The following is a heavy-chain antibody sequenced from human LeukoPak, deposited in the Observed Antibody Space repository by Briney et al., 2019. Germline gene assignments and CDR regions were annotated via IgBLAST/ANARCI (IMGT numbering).Heavy chain of an antibody. CDR1: GGSISTDLYY. D-gene: IGHD2-15*01. J-gene: IGHJ5*02. V-gene: IGHV4-61*02. Sequence: SETLSLTCTVSGGSISTDLYYWTWIRQPAGKGLEWIGRIYSNGWTDYNPPLKGRVSISIDTSKNHFSLKMSLATAADTALYYCARGSSWNSFDPWGQGTLVTVSS. CDR3: ARGSSWNSFDP. CDR2: IYSNGWT.